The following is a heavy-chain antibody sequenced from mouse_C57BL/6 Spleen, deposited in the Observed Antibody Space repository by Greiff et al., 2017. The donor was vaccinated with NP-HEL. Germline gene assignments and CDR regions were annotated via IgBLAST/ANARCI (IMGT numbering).Heavy chain of an antibody. CDR3: ALYYGSSLSYWYFDV. J-gene: IGHJ1*03. V-gene: IGHV2-2*01. Sequence: VKLMESGPGLVQPSQSLSITCTVSGFSLTSYGVHWVRQSPGKGLEWLGVIWSGGSTDYNAAFISRLSISKDNSKSQVFFKMNSLQADDTAIYYCALYYGSSLSYWYFDVWGTGTTVTVSS. CDR1: GFSLTSYG. D-gene: IGHD1-1*01. CDR2: IWSGGST.